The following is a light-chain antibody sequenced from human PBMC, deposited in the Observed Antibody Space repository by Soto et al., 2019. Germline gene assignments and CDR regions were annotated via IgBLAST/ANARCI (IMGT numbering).Light chain of an antibody. CDR1: SSDVGGYNY. J-gene: IGLJ1*01. CDR2: EVS. V-gene: IGLV2-8*01. Sequence: QSALTQPPSXSXSPGQXVTXXXXGTSSDVGGYNYVSWYQQHPGKAPKLMIYEVSKRPSGVPDRFSGSKSGNTASLTVSGLQAEDEADYYCSSYAGSNNWNFGTGTKLTVL. CDR3: SSYAGSNNWN.